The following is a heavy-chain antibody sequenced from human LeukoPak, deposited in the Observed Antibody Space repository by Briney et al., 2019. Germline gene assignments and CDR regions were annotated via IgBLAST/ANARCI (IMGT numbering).Heavy chain of an antibody. CDR3: ARDRTKQLGHFDY. D-gene: IGHD6-6*01. V-gene: IGHV1-46*01. Sequence: GASVKVFCKASGYTFTSYYMHWVRQAPGQGLEWMGIINPSGGSTSYAQKFQGRVTMTRDMSTSTVYMELSSLRSEDTAVYYCARDRTKQLGHFDYWGQGTLVTVSS. J-gene: IGHJ4*02. CDR1: GYTFTSYY. CDR2: INPSGGST.